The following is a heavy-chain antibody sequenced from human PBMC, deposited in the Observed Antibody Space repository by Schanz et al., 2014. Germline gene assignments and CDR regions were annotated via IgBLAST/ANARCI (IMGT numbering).Heavy chain of an antibody. Sequence: EVQLLESGGGLVQPGGSLRLSCAGSGFTFSSYAMSWVRQTPGKGLEWVSVISGSGVTIYYADSVKGRFTISRDNSKNTLYLQMNSLRADDSAIYYCAKDHPSSGWPAFDVWGQGTQVTVSS. V-gene: IGHV3-23*01. CDR3: AKDHPSSGWPAFDV. D-gene: IGHD6-19*01. CDR1: GFTFSSYA. J-gene: IGHJ4*02. CDR2: ISGSGVTI.